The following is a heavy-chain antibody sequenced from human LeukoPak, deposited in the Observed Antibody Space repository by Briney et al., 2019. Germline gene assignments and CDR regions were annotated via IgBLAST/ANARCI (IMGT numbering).Heavy chain of an antibody. CDR3: AKGRRDGYNYDY. V-gene: IGHV3-23*01. J-gene: IGHJ4*02. CDR2: ISAGGGST. D-gene: IGHD5-24*01. Sequence: SGGSLRLSCAASGFTFSSYAMSWVRQAPGKGLEWVSAISAGGGSTYYADSVKGRFTISRDSPENTLYLQMNSLRAEDTAVYYCAKGRRDGYNYDYWGQGTPVTVSS. CDR1: GFTFSSYA.